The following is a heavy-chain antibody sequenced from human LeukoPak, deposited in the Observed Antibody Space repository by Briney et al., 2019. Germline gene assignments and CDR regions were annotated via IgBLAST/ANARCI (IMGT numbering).Heavy chain of an antibody. CDR2: IKHDGSEK. D-gene: IGHD3-10*01. Sequence: GGSLRLSCAASGFTFSTYAMSWVRQAPGKGLEWVANIKHDGSEKYYVDSVKGRFTISRDNAKNSLYLQMNSLRGEDTAVYYCARDRDYYNYFEYWGQGTLVTVSS. V-gene: IGHV3-7*04. CDR3: ARDRDYYNYFEY. CDR1: GFTFSTYA. J-gene: IGHJ4*02.